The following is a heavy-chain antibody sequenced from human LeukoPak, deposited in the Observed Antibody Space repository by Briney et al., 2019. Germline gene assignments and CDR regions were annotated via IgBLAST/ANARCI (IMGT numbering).Heavy chain of an antibody. Sequence: ASVKVSCKAFGGTFSSYAISWVRQAPGQGLEWMGGIIPIFGTANYAQKFQGRVTITADESTSTAYMELSSLRSEDTAVYYCAREKARGDFDYWGQGTLVTVSS. D-gene: IGHD3-10*01. CDR1: GGTFSSYA. V-gene: IGHV1-69*13. J-gene: IGHJ4*02. CDR3: AREKARGDFDY. CDR2: IIPIFGTA.